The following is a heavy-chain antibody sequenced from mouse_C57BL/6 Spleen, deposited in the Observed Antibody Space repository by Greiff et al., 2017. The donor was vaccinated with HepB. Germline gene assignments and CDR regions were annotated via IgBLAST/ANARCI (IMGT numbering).Heavy chain of an antibody. CDR2: IDPSDSYT. CDR3: ARGSGGTCDY. D-gene: IGHD4-1*01. Sequence: QVQLKQPGAELVMPGASVKLSCKASGYTFTSYWMHWVKQRPGQGLEWIGEIDPSDSYTNYNQKFKGKSTLTVDKSSSTAYMQLSSLTSEDSAVYYCARGSGGTCDYCGQGTTLTVSS. J-gene: IGHJ2*01. CDR1: GYTFTSYW. V-gene: IGHV1-69*01.